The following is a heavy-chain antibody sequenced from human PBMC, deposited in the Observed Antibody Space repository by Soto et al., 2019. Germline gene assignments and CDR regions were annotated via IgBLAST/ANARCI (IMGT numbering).Heavy chain of an antibody. CDR2: IIPIFGTA. Sequence: ASVKVSCKASGGTFSSYAISWVRQAPGQGLEWMGGIIPIFGTANYAQKFQGRVTITADESTSTAYMELSSLRSEETAVYYCARDLGTVVTPGVYYYYYGMDVWGQGTTVTVSS. CDR3: ARDLGTVVTPGVYYYYYGMDV. V-gene: IGHV1-69*13. CDR1: GGTFSSYA. D-gene: IGHD2-21*02. J-gene: IGHJ6*02.